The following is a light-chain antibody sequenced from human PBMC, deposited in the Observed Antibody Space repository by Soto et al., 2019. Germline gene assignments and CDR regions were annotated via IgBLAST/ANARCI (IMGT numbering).Light chain of an antibody. V-gene: IGKV3-15*01. Sequence: ETVMTQSPATLSASPGERATLSCRASQSVGNNIAWYQQKPGQAPRLLIYVASIRATGIPARFSGSGSGTEFTLTVTRLQSEDFAVYYCHQFNNRPPTFGGGTKVEIK. J-gene: IGKJ4*01. CDR2: VAS. CDR1: QSVGNN. CDR3: HQFNNRPPT.